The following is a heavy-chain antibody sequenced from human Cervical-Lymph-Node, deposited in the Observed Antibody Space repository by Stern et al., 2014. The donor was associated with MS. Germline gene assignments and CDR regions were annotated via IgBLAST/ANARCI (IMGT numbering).Heavy chain of an antibody. D-gene: IGHD1-26*01. CDR1: GFTLSDHY. J-gene: IGHJ3*02. CDR3: ARDRSGSRAFDI. V-gene: IGHV3-72*01. Sequence: EVQLEESGGGLVQPGGSLRLSCAASGFTLSDHYMDWVRQAPGKGLEWVGRTRNKANSYTTEYAASVKGRFTISRDDSKNSLYLQMNSLKTEDTAVYYCARDRSGSRAFDIWGQGTMVTVSS. CDR2: TRNKANSYTT.